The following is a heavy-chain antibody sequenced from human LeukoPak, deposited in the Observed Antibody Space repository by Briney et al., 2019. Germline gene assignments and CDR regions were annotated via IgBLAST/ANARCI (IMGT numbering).Heavy chain of an antibody. CDR3: ARGAGFCSDGSCYFDY. V-gene: IGHV3-74*01. CDR1: GFTFSSYW. D-gene: IGHD2-15*01. J-gene: IGHJ4*02. CDR2: INSDGSST. Sequence: GGSLRLSCAASGFTFSSYWMHWVRQAPGKGLVWVSRINSDGSSTSYADSVKGRFTISRDNTKNTLYLQMNSLRAEDTAVYYCARGAGFCSDGSCYFDYWGQGTLVTVSS.